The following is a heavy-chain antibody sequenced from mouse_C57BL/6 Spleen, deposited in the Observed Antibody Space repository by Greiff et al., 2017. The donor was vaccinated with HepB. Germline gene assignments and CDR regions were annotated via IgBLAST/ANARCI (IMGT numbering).Heavy chain of an antibody. V-gene: IGHV1-15*01. CDR3: TSGSYSNPFAY. CDR2: IDPETGGT. CDR1: GYTFTDYE. Sequence: QVQLKESGAELVRPGASVTLSCKASGYTFTDYEMHWVKQTPVHGLEWIGAIDPETGGTAYNQKFKGKAILTADKSSSTAYMELRILTSEDSAVYYCTSGSYSNPFAYWGQGTLVTVSA. D-gene: IGHD2-5*01. J-gene: IGHJ3*01.